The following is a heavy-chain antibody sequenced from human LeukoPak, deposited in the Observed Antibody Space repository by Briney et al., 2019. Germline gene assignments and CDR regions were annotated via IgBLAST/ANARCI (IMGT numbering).Heavy chain of an antibody. CDR1: GFTFSSYI. CDR3: ARQGFLPSGSYYFDY. CDR2: ISSSSSYI. V-gene: IGHV3-21*01. D-gene: IGHD1-26*01. J-gene: IGHJ4*02. Sequence: PGGSLRLSCAASGFTFSSYIMNWVRQAPGKGLEWVSSISSSSSYIYYADSVKGRFTISRDNAKNSLYLQMNSLRAEDTAVYYCARQGFLPSGSYYFDYWGQGTLVTVSS.